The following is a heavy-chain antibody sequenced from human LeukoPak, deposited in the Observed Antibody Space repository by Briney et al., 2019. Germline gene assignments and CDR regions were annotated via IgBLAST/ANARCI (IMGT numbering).Heavy chain of an antibody. J-gene: IGHJ4*02. V-gene: IGHV1-18*04. CDR1: GYTFTIYG. Sequence: ASVKVSFTASGYTFTIYGISWVRQAPGQGLEWMGWISAYNGNTNYAQKLQGRVTMTTDTSTSTAYMELRSLRSDDTAVYYCARDIAVAGTPFDYWGQGTLVTVSS. CDR3: ARDIAVAGTPFDY. CDR2: ISAYNGNT. D-gene: IGHD6-19*01.